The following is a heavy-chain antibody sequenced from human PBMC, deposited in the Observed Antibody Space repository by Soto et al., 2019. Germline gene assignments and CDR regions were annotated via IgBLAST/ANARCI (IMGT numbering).Heavy chain of an antibody. CDR3: ARQKDTARGMDV. Sequence: QVQLVQSGAEVKKPGSSVKVSCKASGGTFSSYTISWVRQAPGQGLEWMGRIIPILGIANYAQKFQGRVTITADKSTSTAYMGLSSLRSEDTAVYYCARQKDTARGMDVWGQGTTVTVSS. J-gene: IGHJ6*02. CDR2: IIPILGIA. CDR1: GGTFSSYT. V-gene: IGHV1-69*02. D-gene: IGHD5-18*01.